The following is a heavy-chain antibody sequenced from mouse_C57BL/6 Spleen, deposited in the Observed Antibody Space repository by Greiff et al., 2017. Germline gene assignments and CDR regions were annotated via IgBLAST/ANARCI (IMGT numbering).Heavy chain of an antibody. V-gene: IGHV1-18*01. CDR2: INPNNGGT. CDR3: ESDSDYAYAMDY. D-gene: IGHD2-4*01. CDR1: GYTFTDYN. Sequence: VQLQQSGPELVKPGASVKIPCKASGYTFTDYNMDWVKQSHGKSLEWIGDINPNNGGTIYNQKFKGKATLTVDKSSSTAYMELRSLTSEDTAVYYCESDSDYAYAMDYWGQGTSVTVSS. J-gene: IGHJ4*01.